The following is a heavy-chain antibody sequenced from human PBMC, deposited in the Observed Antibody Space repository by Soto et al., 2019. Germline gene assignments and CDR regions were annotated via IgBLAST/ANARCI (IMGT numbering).Heavy chain of an antibody. CDR1: GYTFTDYA. Sequence: QAQLVQSGAEAKKPGASVKVSCNASGYTFTDYALHSVRQAPGQGLEWMVWINVGNGNTAYSRKCQCRVTNGRDMSATTAYIEVTSLTAEDTAIYYCAREGAHYAPFDLWGQGARVTLSS. CDR3: AREGAHYAPFDL. D-gene: IGHD3-16*01. V-gene: IGHV1-3*01. CDR2: INVGNGNT. J-gene: IGHJ4*02.